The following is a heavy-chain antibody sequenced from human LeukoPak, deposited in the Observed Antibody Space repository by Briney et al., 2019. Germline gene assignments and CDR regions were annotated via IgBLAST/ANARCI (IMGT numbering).Heavy chain of an antibody. CDR3: ARDLYDFWSWDAFDI. CDR1: GGSISSSSYY. CDR2: IYYSGST. Sequence: PSETLSLTCTVSGGSISSSSYYWGWIRQPPGKGLEWIGSIYYSGSTYYNPSLKSRVTISVDTSKNQFSLKLSSVTAADTAVYYCARDLYDFWSWDAFDIWGQGTIVTVSS. J-gene: IGHJ3*02. V-gene: IGHV4-39*02. D-gene: IGHD3-3*01.